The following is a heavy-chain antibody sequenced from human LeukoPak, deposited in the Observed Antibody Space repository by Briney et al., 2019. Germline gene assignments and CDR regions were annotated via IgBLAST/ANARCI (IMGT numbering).Heavy chain of an antibody. D-gene: IGHD1/OR15-1a*01. CDR2: IIPIFGTA. V-gene: IGHV1-69*13. CDR1: GGTFSNYA. Sequence: SVKVSCKASGGTFSNYAISWVRQAPGQGLEWMGGIIPIFGTANYAQKFRGRVTITADESTSTAYMELSSLRSEDTAVYYCARGRTTAQRGDFQHWGQGTLVTVSS. CDR3: ARGRTTAQRGDFQH. J-gene: IGHJ1*01.